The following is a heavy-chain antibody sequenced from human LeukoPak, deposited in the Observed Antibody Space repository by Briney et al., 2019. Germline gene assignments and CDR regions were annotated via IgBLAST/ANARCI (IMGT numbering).Heavy chain of an antibody. J-gene: IGHJ3*02. CDR1: GFTFSSYA. CDR3: ARGYGDPFLHFPDAFDI. Sequence: PGRSLRLSCAASGFTFSSYAMHWVRQAPGKGLEWVAVISYDGGNKYYADSVKGRFTISRDNSKNTLYLQMNSLRAEDTAVYYCARGYGDPFLHFPDAFDIWGQGTMVTVSS. CDR2: ISYDGGNK. D-gene: IGHD4-17*01. V-gene: IGHV3-30*04.